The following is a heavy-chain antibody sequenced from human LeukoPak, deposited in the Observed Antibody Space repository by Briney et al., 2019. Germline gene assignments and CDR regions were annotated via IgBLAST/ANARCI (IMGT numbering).Heavy chain of an antibody. V-gene: IGHV3-23*01. J-gene: IGHJ2*01. D-gene: IGHD1-26*01. Sequence: GRSLRLSCAASGITFSRHAMAWVRQAPGKGLEWVSTISGTVIAYYADSVKGRFTISRDNSKNTLYLHMNSLRADDTAIYYCAKGDIAGGISWYFDLWGRGTLVTASS. CDR3: AKGDIAGGISWYFDL. CDR2: ISGTVIA. CDR1: GITFSRHA.